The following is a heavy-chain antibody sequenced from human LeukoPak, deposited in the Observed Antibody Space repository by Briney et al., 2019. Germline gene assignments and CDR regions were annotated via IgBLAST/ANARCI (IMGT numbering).Heavy chain of an antibody. CDR1: GFTFSTYG. J-gene: IGHJ4*02. D-gene: IGHD3-16*01. V-gene: IGHV3-30*02. CDR2: IGYEGSNR. Sequence: GGSLRLSCAASGFTFSTYGMHWVRQAPGKGLEWVAFIGYEGSNRYYADFVKGRFTISRDNSKNTLYLQMNTLSAEDTAVYYCSPLGFGHSDYWGQGTLVTVSS. CDR3: SPLGFGHSDY.